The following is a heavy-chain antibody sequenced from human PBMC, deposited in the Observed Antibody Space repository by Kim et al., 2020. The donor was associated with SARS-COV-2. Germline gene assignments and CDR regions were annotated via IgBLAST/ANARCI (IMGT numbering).Heavy chain of an antibody. V-gene: IGHV3-23*01. CDR2: ISFSGDST. D-gene: IGHD2-8*01. Sequence: GGSLRLACAASGFTFSSYAMGWVRQAPGKGLEWVSAISFSGDSTYYADSVKGRFTISRDNSKNMLYLQMNSLSAEDTAVYYCATQYCNNDCYISDFDYWG. J-gene: IGHJ4*01. CDR3: ATQYCNNDCYISDFDY. CDR1: GFTFSSYA.